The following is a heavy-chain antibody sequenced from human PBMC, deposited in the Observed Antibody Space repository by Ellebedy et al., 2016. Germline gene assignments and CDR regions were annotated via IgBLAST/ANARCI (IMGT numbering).Heavy chain of an antibody. D-gene: IGHD2-15*01. V-gene: IGHV3-30-3*01. CDR3: ARETRGYAGIFDY. Sequence: GGSLRLSXAASGFTFSTYSVHWVRQAPGKGLGWVAVISSDGTYKYYADSVKGRFTISRDNSKNTVDLQMNSLRAEDTALYYCARETRGYAGIFDYWGQGTLVTASS. J-gene: IGHJ4*02. CDR2: ISSDGTYK. CDR1: GFTFSTYS.